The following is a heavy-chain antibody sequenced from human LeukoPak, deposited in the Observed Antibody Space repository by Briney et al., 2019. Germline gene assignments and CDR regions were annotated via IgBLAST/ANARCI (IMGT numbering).Heavy chain of an antibody. CDR3: ARDPSASIAVAGDY. J-gene: IGHJ4*02. D-gene: IGHD6-19*01. V-gene: IGHV1-69*04. Sequence: AASVRVSYKASGGTFNSYTISGVRQAPGQGREGMGGIIPILGIANYAQKFQGRVTITADKSTSTAYMELSSLRSEDTAVYYCARDPSASIAVAGDYWGQGTLVTVSS. CDR2: IIPILGIA. CDR1: GGTFNSYT.